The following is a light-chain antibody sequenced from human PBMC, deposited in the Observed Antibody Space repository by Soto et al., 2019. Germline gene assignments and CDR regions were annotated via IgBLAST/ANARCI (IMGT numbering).Light chain of an antibody. CDR2: DVN. J-gene: IGLJ2*01. V-gene: IGLV2-14*01. Sequence: QSALTQPASVSGSPGQSITISCTGTSSDVGGYNYVSWHQQHPGKAPKLMIYDVNNRPSGVSNRFSGSKSGNTASLTISGLQAEDEADYYCASYTSSTPVVFGGGTKLTVL. CDR1: SSDVGGYNY. CDR3: ASYTSSTPVV.